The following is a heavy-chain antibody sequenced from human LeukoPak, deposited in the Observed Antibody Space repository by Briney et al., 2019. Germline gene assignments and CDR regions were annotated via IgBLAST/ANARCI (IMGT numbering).Heavy chain of an antibody. CDR1: GFTFGDYA. J-gene: IGHJ4*02. Sequence: PGRSLRLSCTPPGFTFGDYAMTWVRQAPGKGPEWLGFIRGKAYGATTEYAASVKGRFTISRDDSKSIAYLQMNSLKTEDTAVYYCTRDRSPTRRDGYYWGQGTLVTISS. D-gene: IGHD5-24*01. V-gene: IGHV3-49*04. CDR3: TRDRSPTRRDGYY. CDR2: IRGKAYGATT.